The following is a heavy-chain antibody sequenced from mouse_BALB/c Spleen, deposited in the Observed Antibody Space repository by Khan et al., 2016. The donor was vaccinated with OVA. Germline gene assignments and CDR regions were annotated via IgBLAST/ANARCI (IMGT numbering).Heavy chain of an antibody. CDR1: GYTFTSYW. V-gene: IGHV1-7*01. J-gene: IGHJ4*01. Sequence: QVQLQQSGAELAKPGASVKMSCKASGYTFTSYWMHWVKQRPGQGLEWIGYINPSTGYTEYNQKFKDKATLTTDKSSSTAYMQLSSLPSEASAVYYCASSLLFYYSMDYWGQGTSVTVSA. CDR3: ASSLLFYYSMDY. CDR2: INPSTGYT.